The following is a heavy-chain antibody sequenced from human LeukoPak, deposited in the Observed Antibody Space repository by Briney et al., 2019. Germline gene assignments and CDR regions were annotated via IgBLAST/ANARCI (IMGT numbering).Heavy chain of an antibody. V-gene: IGHV3-21*01. D-gene: IGHD4-11*01. CDR2: ISSSSSYI. Sequence: GGSLRLSCAASGFTFSSMNWVRQAAGKGLEWVSSISSSSSYIYYADSVKGRFTISRDNAKNSLYLQMNSLRAEDTAVYYCASLFPHPTTDPYYYYMDVWGKGTTVTVSS. J-gene: IGHJ6*03. CDR1: GFTFSS. CDR3: ASLFPHPTTDPYYYYMDV.